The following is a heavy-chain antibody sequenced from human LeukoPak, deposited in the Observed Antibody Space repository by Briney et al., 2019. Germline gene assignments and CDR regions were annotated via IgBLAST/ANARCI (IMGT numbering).Heavy chain of an antibody. Sequence: ASVKVSCKASGYRFNDYYMHWVRQVPGQGLEWMGWIDPYSGGTNSAQKFQGRVTMTRDTSLSTAYMGLTSLTSDDTGEYYCARGNYYGSGPLFGAWGQGTLVTVSS. CDR2: IDPYSGGT. CDR1: GYRFNDYY. J-gene: IGHJ5*02. CDR3: ARGNYYGSGPLFGA. D-gene: IGHD3-10*01. V-gene: IGHV1-2*02.